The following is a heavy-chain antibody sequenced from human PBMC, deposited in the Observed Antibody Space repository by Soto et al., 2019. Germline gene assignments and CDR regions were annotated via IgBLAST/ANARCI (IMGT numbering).Heavy chain of an antibody. Sequence: QVQLQESGPGLVKPSQTLSLTCSVSGGSVSSGGQYWSWIRQHPGKGLEWIGNTYYSGDTFYNPSRRSRITISVDTSRNQFSLSLSSVTAADTAVYYCARRPPRCYVGLWGRGTLLTVAS. V-gene: IGHV4-31*03. J-gene: IGHJ2*01. D-gene: IGHD2-8*01. CDR2: TYYSGDT. CDR1: GGSVSSGGQY. CDR3: ARRPPRCYVGL.